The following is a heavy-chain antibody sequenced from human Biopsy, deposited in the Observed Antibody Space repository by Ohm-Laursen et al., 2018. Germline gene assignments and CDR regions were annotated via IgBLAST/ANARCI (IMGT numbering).Heavy chain of an antibody. J-gene: IGHJ6*02. CDR3: AIFEGYSDDNLDYEHYGMDV. CDR2: ISPSGGGT. Sequence: SVKVSCKASGYTFTDYDINWVRQAPGRGLEWMGIISPSGGGTMDTQKFQDRLTMTRDTSTSTVHMELKSLKSEDTAVYYCAIFEGYSDDNLDYEHYGMDVWGQGTTVTVSS. CDR1: GYTFTDYD. V-gene: IGHV1-46*01. D-gene: IGHD1-26*01.